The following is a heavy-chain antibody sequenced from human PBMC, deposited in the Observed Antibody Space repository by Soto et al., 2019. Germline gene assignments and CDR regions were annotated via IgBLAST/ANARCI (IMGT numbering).Heavy chain of an antibody. CDR3: AREYYYDSSGLYAFDI. J-gene: IGHJ3*02. CDR1: GGTFSSYA. CDR2: IIPIFGTA. D-gene: IGHD3-22*01. V-gene: IGHV1-69*13. Sequence: GASVKVSCKASGGTFSSYAISWVGQAPGQGLEWMGGIIPIFGTANYAQKFQGRVTITADESTSTAYMELSSLRSEHTAVYYCAREYYYDSSGLYAFDIWGQGTMVTVSS.